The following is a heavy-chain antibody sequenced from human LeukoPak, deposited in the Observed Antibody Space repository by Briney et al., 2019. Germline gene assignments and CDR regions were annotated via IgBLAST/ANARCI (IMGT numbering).Heavy chain of an antibody. CDR3: ARKYLGHSGSYSPHFDY. CDR2: INHSGST. J-gene: IGHJ4*02. V-gene: IGHV4-34*01. Sequence: SETLSLTCAVYGGSFSGYYWSWIRQPPGKGLEWIGEINHSGSTNYNPSLKSRVTISVDTSKNQFSLKLSSVTAADTAVYYCARKYLGHSGSYSPHFDYWGQGTLVTVSS. CDR1: GGSFSGYY. D-gene: IGHD1-26*01.